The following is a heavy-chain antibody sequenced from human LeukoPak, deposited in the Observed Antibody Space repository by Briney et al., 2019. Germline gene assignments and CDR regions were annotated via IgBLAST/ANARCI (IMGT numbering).Heavy chain of an antibody. CDR1: GFTFDDYG. J-gene: IGHJ6*03. CDR2: INWNGGST. V-gene: IGHV3-20*04. CDR3: ARDISVGYGNYYYYMDV. Sequence: GGSLRLSCAASGFTFDDYGMSWVRQAPGKGLEWVSGINWNGGSTGYADSVKGRFTISRDNAKNSLYLQMNSLRAEDTALYYCARDISVGYGNYYYYMDVWGKGTTVTVSS. D-gene: IGHD5-18*01.